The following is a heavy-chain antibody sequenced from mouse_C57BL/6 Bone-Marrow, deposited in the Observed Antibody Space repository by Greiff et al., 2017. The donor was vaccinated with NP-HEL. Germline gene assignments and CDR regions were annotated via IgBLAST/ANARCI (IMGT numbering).Heavy chain of an antibody. CDR3: VRHAAYGNYGYWYFDV. D-gene: IGHD2-1*01. J-gene: IGHJ1*03. CDR2: IRSKSNNYAT. Sequence: EVLLVESGGGLVQPKGSLKLSCAASGFSFNTYAMNWVRQAPGKGLEWVARIRSKSNNYATYYANSVKDRFTSSRDDSASMLYLQMNNLKTEDTAMYYCVRHAAYGNYGYWYFDVWGTGTTVTVSS. V-gene: IGHV10-1*01. CDR1: GFSFNTYA.